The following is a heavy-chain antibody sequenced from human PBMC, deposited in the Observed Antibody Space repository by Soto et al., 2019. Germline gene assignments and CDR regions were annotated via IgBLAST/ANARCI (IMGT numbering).Heavy chain of an antibody. J-gene: IGHJ4*02. V-gene: IGHV4-59*08. D-gene: IGHD6-19*01. CDR3: VRQPYASGAYYFYY. Sequence: PSETLSLTCTVSGDSISRYYWSWIRQPPGKGLEWIGYIFHTGSANYNPSLKSRVTISIDTSKNQFSLRLSSVTAADTAVYYCVRQPYASGAYYFYYWGQGTPVTVSS. CDR2: IFHTGSA. CDR1: GDSISRYY.